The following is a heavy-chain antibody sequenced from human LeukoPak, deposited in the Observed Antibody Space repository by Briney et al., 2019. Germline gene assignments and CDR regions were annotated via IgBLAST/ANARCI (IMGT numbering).Heavy chain of an antibody. V-gene: IGHV3-21*01. J-gene: IGHJ5*02. D-gene: IGHD6-19*01. CDR2: ISTTSAYI. CDR3: ARVAVAGPTGWFDP. CDR1: GFALSHS. Sequence: GGSLRLSCAASGFALSHSLTWVRQAPGKGLEWVSSISTTSAYIHYAESVKGRFSISRDNIDNVVYLQMNSLRVEDTAVYYCARVAVAGPTGWFDPWGQGTLVTVSS.